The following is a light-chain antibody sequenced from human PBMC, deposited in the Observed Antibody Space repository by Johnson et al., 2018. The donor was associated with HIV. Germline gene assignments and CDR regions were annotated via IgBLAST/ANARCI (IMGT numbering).Light chain of an antibody. CDR1: SSNIGNNY. J-gene: IGLJ1*01. CDR3: GTWDSSLSAYV. CDR2: ENN. Sequence: QSVLTQPPSVSAATGQKVTISCSGSSSNIGNNYVSWYQQVPGTAPKLLIYENNKRPSGIPDRFSGSKSGTSATLGITGLQTGDEADYYCGTWDSSLSAYVVGTGTKVTVL. V-gene: IGLV1-51*02.